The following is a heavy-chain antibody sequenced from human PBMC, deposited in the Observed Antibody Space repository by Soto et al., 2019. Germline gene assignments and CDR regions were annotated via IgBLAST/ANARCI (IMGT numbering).Heavy chain of an antibody. CDR2: INPNSGGT. Sequence: ASVKVSCKASGYTFTGYYMHWVRQAPGQGLEWMGWINPNSGGTNYAQKFQGRATMTRDTSISTAYMELSRLRSDDTAVYYCARVSWFGTYYYYGMDVWGQGTTVTVSS. D-gene: IGHD3-10*01. CDR1: GYTFTGYY. J-gene: IGHJ6*02. V-gene: IGHV1-2*02. CDR3: ARVSWFGTYYYYGMDV.